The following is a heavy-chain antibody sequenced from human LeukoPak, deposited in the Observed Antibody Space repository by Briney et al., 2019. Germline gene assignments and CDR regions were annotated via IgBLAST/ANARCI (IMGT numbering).Heavy chain of an antibody. J-gene: IGHJ4*02. D-gene: IGHD4-11*01. CDR3: APLDYSNYFDY. CDR2: INPNSGGT. Sequence: GASLKVSCKASGYTFTGYYMHWVRQAPGRGLEWMGWINPNSGGTNYAQKFQGRVTMTRDTSISTAYMELSRLRSDDTAVYYCAPLDYSNYFDYWGQGTLVTVSS. V-gene: IGHV1-2*02. CDR1: GYTFTGYY.